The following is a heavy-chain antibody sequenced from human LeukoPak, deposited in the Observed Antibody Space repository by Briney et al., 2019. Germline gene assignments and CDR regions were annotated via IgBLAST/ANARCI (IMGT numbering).Heavy chain of an antibody. CDR2: INHSGST. CDR1: GGSFSGYY. CDR3: ATGKWDFNTAMVYPLDY. V-gene: IGHV4-34*01. D-gene: IGHD5-18*01. Sequence: ASETLSLTCAVYGGSFSGYYWSWIRQPPGKGLEWIGEINHSGSTNYNPSLKSRVTISVDTSKNQFSLKLGSVTAADTAVYYCATGKWDFNTAMVYPLDYWGQGTLVTVSS. J-gene: IGHJ4*02.